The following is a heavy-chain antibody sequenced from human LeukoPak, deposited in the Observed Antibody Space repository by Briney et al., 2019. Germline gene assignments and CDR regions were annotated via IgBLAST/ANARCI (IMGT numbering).Heavy chain of an antibody. D-gene: IGHD3-22*01. Sequence: GGSLRLSCAASGFTVSSNYMSWVRQALGKGLEWVSVIYSGGSTYYADSVKGRFTISRDNSKNTLYLQMNSLRAEDTAVYYCASHYYDSSGYYKDYWGQGTLVTVSS. V-gene: IGHV3-53*01. CDR2: IYSGGST. CDR1: GFTVSSNY. CDR3: ASHYYDSSGYYKDY. J-gene: IGHJ4*02.